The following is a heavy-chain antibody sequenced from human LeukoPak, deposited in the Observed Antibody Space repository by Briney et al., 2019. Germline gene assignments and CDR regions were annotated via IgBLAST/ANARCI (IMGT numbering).Heavy chain of an antibody. CDR2: TRNKANRYTT. J-gene: IGHJ5*02. D-gene: IGHD3-16*01. Sequence: GGSLRLSCAASGFTFSDHYMDWVRQPPGKGLEWVGRTRNKANRYTTEYAASVKGRFTISRDDSKSSLYLQMNSLKTEDTAVYYCAKDDNYIRFSSWGQGTLVTVSS. CDR1: GFTFSDHY. V-gene: IGHV3-72*01. CDR3: AKDDNYIRFSS.